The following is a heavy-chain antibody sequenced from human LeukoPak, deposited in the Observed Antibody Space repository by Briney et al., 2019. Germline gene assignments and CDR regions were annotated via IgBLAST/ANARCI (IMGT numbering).Heavy chain of an antibody. V-gene: IGHV1-69*06. J-gene: IGHJ6*03. D-gene: IGHD6-6*01. Sequence: ASAKVSCKASGGTFSSYAISWVRQAPGQGLEWMGGIIPIFGTANYAQKFQGRVTITADKSTSTAYMELSSLRSEDTAVYYCARDSYSSSLYYYYYYYMDVWGKGTTVTVSS. CDR3: ARDSYSSSLYYYYYYYMDV. CDR2: IIPIFGTA. CDR1: GGTFSSYA.